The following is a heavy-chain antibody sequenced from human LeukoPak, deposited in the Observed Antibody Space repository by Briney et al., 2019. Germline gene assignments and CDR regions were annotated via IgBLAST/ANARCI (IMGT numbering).Heavy chain of an antibody. V-gene: IGHV4-38-2*01. CDR1: GYSFTSGHY. CDR2: IYHTGSA. D-gene: IGHD2-2*01. Sequence: PSETLSLTCSVSGYSFTSGHYWGWVRQPPGKGLEWIANIYHTGSAPYNPSLKSRVTISVDTSKNQFSLKLSSLTAADTAVVYFARYCTSTACIRRGFEYGARGTRVMVS. CDR3: ARYCTSTACIRRGFEY. J-gene: IGHJ4*02.